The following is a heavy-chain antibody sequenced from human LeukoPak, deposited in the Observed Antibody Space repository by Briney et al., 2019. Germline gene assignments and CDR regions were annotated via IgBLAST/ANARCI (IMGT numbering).Heavy chain of an antibody. J-gene: IGHJ4*02. D-gene: IGHD3-22*01. V-gene: IGHV4-4*07. CDR2: IYTSGST. Sequence: SETLSLTCTVSGGSISSYYWSWIRQPAGKGLEWIGRIYTSGSTNYNPSLKSRVTMSVDTSKNQFSLKLSSVTAADTAVYYCARSRYYYDSSGYYPYCWGQGTLVTVSS. CDR1: GGSISSYY. CDR3: ARSRYYYDSSGYYPYC.